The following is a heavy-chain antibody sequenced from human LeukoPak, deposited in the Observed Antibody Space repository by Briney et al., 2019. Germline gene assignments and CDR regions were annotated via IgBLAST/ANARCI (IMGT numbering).Heavy chain of an antibody. CDR1: GFTFSSYA. J-gene: IGHJ4*02. CDR2: ISYDGSNK. V-gene: IGHV3-30*01. CDR3: AREKYSSSSLGY. D-gene: IGHD6-6*01. Sequence: GGSLRLSCAASGFTFSSYAMHWVRQAPGKGLERVAVISYDGSNKYYADSVKGRFTISRDNSKNTLYLQMNSLRAEDTAVYYCAREKYSSSSLGYWGQGTLVTVSS.